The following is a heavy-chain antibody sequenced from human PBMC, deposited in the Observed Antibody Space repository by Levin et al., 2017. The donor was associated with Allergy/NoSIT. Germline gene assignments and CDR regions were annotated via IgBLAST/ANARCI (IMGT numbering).Heavy chain of an antibody. CDR1: GYTFTTYW. V-gene: IGHV5-10-1*01. CDR2: IDPTNSYT. CDR3: PRLTDYSNYIWFDR. Sequence: GASVKVSCKGSGYTFTTYWITWVRQMPGKGLEWMGRIDPTNSYTNYSPSFQGHVTISADKSISTAYLQWSSLKASATALFYCPRLTDYSNYIWFDRWGQGTLVTVAS. J-gene: IGHJ5*02. D-gene: IGHD4-11*01.